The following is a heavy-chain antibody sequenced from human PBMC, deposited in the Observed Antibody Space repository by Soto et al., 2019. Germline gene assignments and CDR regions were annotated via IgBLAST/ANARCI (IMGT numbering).Heavy chain of an antibody. Sequence: QITLKESGPPLVKPTQTLTLTCTFSGFSLSTSGVGVGWIRQPPGKALEWLALIYWDDDKRYSPSLKSRPTTTKDTAKTQVVLTMTHMDPVDSAPSCCAHRRRKTMFRGADPCVPWGQGTLVTGSS. D-gene: IGHD3-10*01. J-gene: IGHJ5*02. V-gene: IGHV2-5*02. CDR2: IYWDDDK. CDR1: GFSLSTSGVG. CDR3: AHRRRKTMFRGADPCVP.